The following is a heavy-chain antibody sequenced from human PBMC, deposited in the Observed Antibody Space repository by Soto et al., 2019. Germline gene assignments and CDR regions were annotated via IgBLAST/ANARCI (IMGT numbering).Heavy chain of an antibody. CDR1: EFTFRTSG. Sequence: QVQLVESGGGVVQPGRSLRLSCAASEFTFRTSGMHWVRQAPDRGLEWVAVISYDGSKKYYADFVKGRFTISRDNSKNTLYLQMNSLRADDTGVYYCAKGLDNNYYYDIDVWGTGTTVTVSS. J-gene: IGHJ6*03. CDR3: AKGLDNNYYYDIDV. D-gene: IGHD1-1*01. CDR2: ISYDGSKK. V-gene: IGHV3-30*18.